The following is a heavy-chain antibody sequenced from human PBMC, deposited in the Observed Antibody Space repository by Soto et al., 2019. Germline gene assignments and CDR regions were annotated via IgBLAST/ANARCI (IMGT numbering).Heavy chain of an antibody. CDR3: ARGRPTRFDP. CDR2: IYHSGST. Sequence: SETLSLTCAVSGGSISSGGYSWSWIRQPPGKGLEWIGYIYHSGSTYCNPSLKSRVTISVDRSKNQFSLKLSSVTAADTAVYYCARGRPTRFDPGGQGTLVTVSS. CDR1: GGSISSGGYS. V-gene: IGHV4-30-2*01. J-gene: IGHJ5*02.